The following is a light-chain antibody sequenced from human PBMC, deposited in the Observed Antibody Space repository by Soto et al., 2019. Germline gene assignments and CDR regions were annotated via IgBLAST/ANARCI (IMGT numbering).Light chain of an antibody. CDR1: SSDVAGYNY. CDR3: SSYTSSSTSYV. J-gene: IGLJ1*01. Sequence: QSALTQPASVSGSPGQSITISCTGTSSDVAGYNYVSWYQQHPGKAPKLMIYEVSNRPSGVSNRFSGSKSGNTASLTISGLKAEDEADYYCSSYTSSSTSYVFGTGTKLTVL. CDR2: EVS. V-gene: IGLV2-14*01.